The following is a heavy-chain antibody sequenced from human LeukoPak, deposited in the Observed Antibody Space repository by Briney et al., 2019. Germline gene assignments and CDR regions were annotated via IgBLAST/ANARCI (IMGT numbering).Heavy chain of an antibody. D-gene: IGHD2-2*01. CDR3: ARGRRVPAAIYYYYYYMDV. J-gene: IGHJ6*03. CDR2: IYYSGST. Sequence: SETLSLTCTVSGGSISSYYWSWIRQPPGTGLVWIGYIYYSGSTNYNPSLRRRVTISVATSKNQFSLRLSSVTAADTAVYYCARGRRVPAAIYYYYYYMDVWGKGTTVTISS. V-gene: IGHV4-59*01. CDR1: GGSISSYY.